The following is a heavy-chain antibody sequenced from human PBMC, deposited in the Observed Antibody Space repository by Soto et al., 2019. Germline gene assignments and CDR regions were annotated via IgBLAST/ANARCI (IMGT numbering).Heavy chain of an antibody. Sequence: SQTLSLTCAMSGESVSSNSAAWDWIRQSPSRGLEWLGRTYYRSKWYNDYAVSVKSRITINPDTSKNQFSLQLNSVTPEDTAVYYCAREEGSLTIFDYWGQGTLVTVSS. V-gene: IGHV6-1*01. CDR2: TYYRSKWYN. J-gene: IGHJ4*02. CDR1: GESVSSNSAA. D-gene: IGHD3-9*01. CDR3: AREEGSLTIFDY.